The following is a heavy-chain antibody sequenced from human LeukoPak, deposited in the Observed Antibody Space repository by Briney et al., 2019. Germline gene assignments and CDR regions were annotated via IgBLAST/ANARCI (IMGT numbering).Heavy chain of an antibody. J-gene: IGHJ4*02. CDR1: GFTFSSYW. Sequence: QTGGSLRLSCAASGFTFSSYWMSWVRQAPGKWLEWVANIKQDGSEKYYLDSVKGRFTISRDNAKNSLYLQMSTLRAEDTAVYYCASRYSSSDDWGQGTLVTVSS. CDR3: ASRYSSSDD. V-gene: IGHV3-7*01. CDR2: IKQDGSEK. D-gene: IGHD6-6*01.